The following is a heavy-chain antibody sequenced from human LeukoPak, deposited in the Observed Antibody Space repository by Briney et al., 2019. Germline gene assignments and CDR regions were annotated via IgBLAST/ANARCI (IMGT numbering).Heavy chain of an antibody. V-gene: IGHV4-34*01. CDR1: GGSLSGYY. J-gene: IGHJ4*02. CDR2: INHSGST. CDR3: ARSRGRPTD. D-gene: IGHD1-1*01. Sequence: SETLSLTCAVYGGSLSGYYWSWIRQPPGKGLEWIGEINHSGSTNYNPSLKSRVTISVDTSKNQFSLKLSSVTAADTAVYYCARSRGRPTDWGQGTLVTVSS.